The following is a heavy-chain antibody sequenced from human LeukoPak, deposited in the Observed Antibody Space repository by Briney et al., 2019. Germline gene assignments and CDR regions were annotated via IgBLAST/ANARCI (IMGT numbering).Heavy chain of an antibody. V-gene: IGHV2-5*01. J-gene: IGHJ4*02. CDR1: GFSLSTSGVG. D-gene: IGHD6-13*01. Sequence: SGPTLVNPTQTLTLTCTFSGFSLSTSGVGVGWIRQPPGKALEWLAHFYWNDDKRYSPSLKSRLTITKDSSKNQVVLTMTDMDPVDTATYYCAHEAAAAGYFDYWGQGTLVTVSS. CDR2: FYWNDDK. CDR3: AHEAAAAGYFDY.